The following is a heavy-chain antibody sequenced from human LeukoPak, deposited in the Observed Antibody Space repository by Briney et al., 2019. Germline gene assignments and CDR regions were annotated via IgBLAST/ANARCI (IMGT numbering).Heavy chain of an antibody. D-gene: IGHD3-22*01. CDR1: GFFIRSGYY. CDR3: ARGGDYYDSSGPEAY. Sequence: SDTLSLTCTLYGFFIRSGYYWGWIRQRPGKGVGWIGSIYHSGNTFYTPSLKSRVTISVGTSKNQFSLKLSSVTAADTAVYYCARGGDYYDSSGPEAYWGQGTLVTVSS. V-gene: IGHV4-38-2*02. J-gene: IGHJ4*02. CDR2: IYHSGNT.